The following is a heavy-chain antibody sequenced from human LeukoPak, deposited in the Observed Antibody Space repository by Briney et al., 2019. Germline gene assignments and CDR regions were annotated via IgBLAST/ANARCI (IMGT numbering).Heavy chain of an antibody. CDR3: ARGVFYGDSRDLPRKPFDY. CDR1: GGSISSSNW. Sequence: PSGTLSLTCAVSGGSISSSNWWSWVRQPPGKGLEWIGEIYHSGSTNYYPSLKSRVTISVDKSKNQFSLKLSSVTAADTAVYYCARGVFYGDSRDLPRKPFDYWGQGTLVTVSS. CDR2: IYHSGST. V-gene: IGHV4-4*02. D-gene: IGHD4-17*01. J-gene: IGHJ4*02.